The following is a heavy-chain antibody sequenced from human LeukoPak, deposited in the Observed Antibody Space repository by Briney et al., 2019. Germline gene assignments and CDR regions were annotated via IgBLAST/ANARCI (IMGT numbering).Heavy chain of an antibody. CDR2: INSDGSST. D-gene: IGHD6-19*01. V-gene: IGHV3-74*01. Sequence: GGSLRLSCAASGFTFSSYWMHWVRQAPGKGLVWVSRINSDGSSTSYADSVKGRFTISRDNAKNTLYLQMNSLRAEDTAVYYCASGSGWYGNWFDPWGQGTLVTVSS. CDR3: ASGSGWYGNWFDP. CDR1: GFTFSSYW. J-gene: IGHJ5*02.